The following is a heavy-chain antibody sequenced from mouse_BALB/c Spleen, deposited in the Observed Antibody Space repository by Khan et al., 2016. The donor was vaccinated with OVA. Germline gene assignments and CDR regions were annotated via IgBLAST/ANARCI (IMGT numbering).Heavy chain of an antibody. D-gene: IGHD2-14*01. V-gene: IGHV1-4*01. CDR3: ARRTTENTMDY. CDR1: GYTFTSNT. CDR2: INPRSSYT. J-gene: IGHJ4*01. Sequence: QIQLVQSGAELARPGASVKMSCKASGYTFTSNTMHWVKQRPGQGLEWIGYINPRSSYTNYNQKFKDKATLTADKSSSTAYMQLSSLTSEDSAVYYCARRTTENTMDYWGQGTSVTVSS.